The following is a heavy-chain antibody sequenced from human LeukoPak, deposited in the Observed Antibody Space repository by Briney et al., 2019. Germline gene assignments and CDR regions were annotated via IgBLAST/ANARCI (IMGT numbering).Heavy chain of an antibody. J-gene: IGHJ4*01. D-gene: IGHD4-11*01. CDR1: GFTFSSYA. Sequence: GGSLRLSCAASGFTFSSYAMSWVRQAPGKGLEWVSAISGSGGSTYYADSVKGRFTISRDNAKNSLYLQMNSLRAEDTAVYYCVRSAFLTTEFYFDYWGHGTLVTVSS. CDR2: ISGSGGST. CDR3: VRSAFLTTEFYFDY. V-gene: IGHV3-23*01.